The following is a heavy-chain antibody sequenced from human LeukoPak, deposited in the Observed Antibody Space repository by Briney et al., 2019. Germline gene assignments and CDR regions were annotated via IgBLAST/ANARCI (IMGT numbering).Heavy chain of an antibody. V-gene: IGHV3-21*01. D-gene: IGHD6-19*01. CDR2: ISSSSSYI. CDR1: GFTFSSYS. CDR3: ARGRTVAGTDY. J-gene: IGHJ4*02. Sequence: SGGSLRLSCAASGFTFSSYSMNWVRQAPGKGLAWVSSISSSSSYIYYADSVKGRFTISRDNAKNSLYLQMNSLRAEDTAVYYCARGRTVAGTDYWGQGTLVTVSS.